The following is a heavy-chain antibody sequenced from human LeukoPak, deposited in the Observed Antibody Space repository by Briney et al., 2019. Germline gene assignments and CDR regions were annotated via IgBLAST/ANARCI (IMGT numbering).Heavy chain of an antibody. Sequence: SETLSLTCTVSGGSIRSYSWSWLRQPARKGLEWVGHMYICWSANYNPSLTRRVTISVDTSKNQFSLKLSAVTAADTAVYYCTRDLGGWYSSEWNWFDHWGQGTLVTVSS. J-gene: IGHJ5*02. CDR1: GGSIRSYS. V-gene: IGHV4-4*07. D-gene: IGHD6-19*01. CDR2: MYICWSA. CDR3: TRDLGGWYSSEWNWFDH.